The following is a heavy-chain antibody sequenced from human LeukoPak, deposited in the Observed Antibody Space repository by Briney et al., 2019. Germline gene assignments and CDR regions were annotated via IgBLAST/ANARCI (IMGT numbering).Heavy chain of an antibody. CDR1: GFTFSSYG. CDR3: ARDSSGHRELPNY. J-gene: IGHJ4*02. CDR2: IWYDGSNK. V-gene: IGHV3-33*01. D-gene: IGHD1-26*01. Sequence: GGSLRLSCAASGFTFSSYGMHWVRQAPGKGLEWVAVIWYDGSNKYCADSVKGRFTISRDNSKNTLYLQMNSLRAEDTAVYYCARDSSGHRELPNYWGQGTLVTVSS.